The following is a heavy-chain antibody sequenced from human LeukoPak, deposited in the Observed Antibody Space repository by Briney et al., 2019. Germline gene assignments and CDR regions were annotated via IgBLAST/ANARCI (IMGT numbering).Heavy chain of an antibody. CDR3: ARNYDFWSGAPLGY. D-gene: IGHD3-3*01. Sequence: GGSLRLSCAASGFTFSSYSMDWVRQAPGKGLEWVSSISSNSGTIYYADSVTGRFTISRDNAENSLYLQMSSLRAEDTAVYYCARNYDFWSGAPLGYWGQGTLVTVSS. CDR1: GFTFSSYS. CDR2: ISSNSGTI. J-gene: IGHJ4*02. V-gene: IGHV3-48*01.